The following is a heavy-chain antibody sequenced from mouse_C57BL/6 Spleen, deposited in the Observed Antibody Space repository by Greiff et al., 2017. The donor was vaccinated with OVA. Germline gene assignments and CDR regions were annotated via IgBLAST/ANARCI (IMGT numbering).Heavy chain of an antibody. Sequence: QVQLQQSGAELVRPGASVTLSCKASGYTFTDYEMHWVKQTPVHGLEWIGAIDPETGGTSYNQKFKGKAILTADKSSSTAYMELRSLTSGDSAVYYCTRETTVVATDYFDYWGQGTTVTVSA. V-gene: IGHV1-15*01. CDR1: GYTFTDYE. CDR2: IDPETGGT. J-gene: IGHJ2*01. CDR3: TRETTVVATDYFDY. D-gene: IGHD1-1*01.